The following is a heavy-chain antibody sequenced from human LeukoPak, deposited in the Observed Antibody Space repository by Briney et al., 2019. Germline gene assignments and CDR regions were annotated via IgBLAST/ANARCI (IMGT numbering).Heavy chain of an antibody. J-gene: IGHJ4*02. CDR3: AREMVVIAQFDY. D-gene: IGHD2-21*01. Sequence: GGSLRLSCAASGFTFSSYAMHWVRQAPGKGLEWVAVISYGGSNKYYADSVKGRFTISRDNSKNTLYLQMNSLRAEDTAVYYCAREMVVIAQFDYWGQGTLVTVSS. CDR2: ISYGGSNK. CDR1: GFTFSSYA. V-gene: IGHV3-30-3*01.